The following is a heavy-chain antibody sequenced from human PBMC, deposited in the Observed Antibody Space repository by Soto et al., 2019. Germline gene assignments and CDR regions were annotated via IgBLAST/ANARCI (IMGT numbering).Heavy chain of an antibody. Sequence: ASVKLSCKASGYTFTSYAMHWVRQAPGQRLEWMGWINAGNGNTKYSQKFQGRVTITRDTSASTAYMELSSLGSEDTAVYYCARVGGWYVADYWGQGTLVTVSS. CDR2: INAGNGNT. J-gene: IGHJ4*02. CDR1: GYTFTSYA. V-gene: IGHV1-3*01. D-gene: IGHD6-19*01. CDR3: ARVGGWYVADY.